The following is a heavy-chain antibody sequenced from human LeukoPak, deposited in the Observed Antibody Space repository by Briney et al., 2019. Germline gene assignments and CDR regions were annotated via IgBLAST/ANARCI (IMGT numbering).Heavy chain of an antibody. CDR1: GFTFSSYG. CDR2: IRYDGSNK. J-gene: IGHJ4*02. V-gene: IGHV3-30*02. CDR3: AKGARGALTYYYDSSGYLDY. D-gene: IGHD3-22*01. Sequence: QPGGSLRLSCAASGFTFSSYGMHWVRQAPGKGLEWVAFIRYDGSNKYYADSVKGRFTISRDNSKNTLYLQMNSLRAEDTAVYYCAKGARGALTYYYDSSGYLDYWGQGTLVTVSS.